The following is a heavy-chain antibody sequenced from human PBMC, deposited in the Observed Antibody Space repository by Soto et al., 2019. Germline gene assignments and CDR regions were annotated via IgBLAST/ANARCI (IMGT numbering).Heavy chain of an antibody. CDR2: IVVGSGNT. J-gene: IGHJ5*02. CDR3: ATVLGYCSSTSCQGSVGWFDP. V-gene: IGHV1-58*02. D-gene: IGHD2-2*01. CDR1: GFTFTSSA. Sequence: GASVKVSCKASGFTFTSSAMQWVRQARGQRLEWIGWIVVGSGNTNYAQKFQERVTMTRDISTSTAYMELSSLRSEDTAVYYCATVLGYCSSTSCQGSVGWFDPWGQGTLVTVSS.